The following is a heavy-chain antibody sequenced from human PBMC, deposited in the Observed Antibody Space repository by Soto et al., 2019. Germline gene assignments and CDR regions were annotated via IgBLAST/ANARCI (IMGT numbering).Heavy chain of an antibody. CDR2: ISGSGSTT. CDR3: ARALGILGVDY. Sequence: GSLRLSCAASVFTFSSYAMSWVNQAPGKGLEWVSYISGSGSTTYYADSVKGRFRISRDNAKTSLYLQMNSLRAEDTAVYYCARALGILGVDYWRQGALVTVSS. CDR1: VFTFSSYA. J-gene: IGHJ4*02. V-gene: IGHV3-48*03. D-gene: IGHD1-26*01.